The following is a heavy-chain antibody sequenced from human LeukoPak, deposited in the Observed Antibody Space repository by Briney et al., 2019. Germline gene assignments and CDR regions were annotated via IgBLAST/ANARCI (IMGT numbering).Heavy chain of an antibody. CDR2: ISGSGGST. J-gene: IGHJ4*02. CDR1: GFTFSSYG. Sequence: PGGSLRLSCAASGFTFSSYGMSWVRQAPGKGLEWVSAISGSGGSTYYADSVRGRFTISRDNSKNTVYLQMNSLRAEDTAVYYCAKDQTHHIRWRWWGVFDYWGQGTLVTVSS. V-gene: IGHV3-23*01. CDR3: AKDQTHHIRWRWWGVFDY. D-gene: IGHD4-23*01.